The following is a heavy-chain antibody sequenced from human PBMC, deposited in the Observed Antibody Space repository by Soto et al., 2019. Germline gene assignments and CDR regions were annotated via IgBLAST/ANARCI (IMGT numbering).Heavy chain of an antibody. CDR3: AKDRRPQPGSWQDFAH. J-gene: IGHJ1*01. Sequence: QIQLVQSGAEVKKPGASVKVSCKASGYTFSSYGISWVRQAPGQGLEWMGWSSGYDGNTNYPKKIQGRVTMTTDTSTNTAYMELRNLRSDDTAVYYCAKDRRPQPGSWQDFAHWVQGTVVTVAS. D-gene: IGHD1-26*01. CDR1: GYTFSSYG. CDR2: SSGYDGNT. V-gene: IGHV1-18*01.